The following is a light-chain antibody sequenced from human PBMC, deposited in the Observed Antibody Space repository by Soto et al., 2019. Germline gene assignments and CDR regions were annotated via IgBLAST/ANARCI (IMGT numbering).Light chain of an antibody. CDR1: SSDVGGYNY. V-gene: IGLV2-8*01. CDR3: RSFAGGGDPVL. Sequence: QSALTQPPSASGALGQSVTISCTGTSSDVGGYNYVSWHQQHPGKAPKLMRYAVTERPSGVPDRFSGSKSGNTASLTVSGLQDEDEADYYCRSFAGGGDPVLFGGGTK. CDR2: AVT. J-gene: IGLJ2*01.